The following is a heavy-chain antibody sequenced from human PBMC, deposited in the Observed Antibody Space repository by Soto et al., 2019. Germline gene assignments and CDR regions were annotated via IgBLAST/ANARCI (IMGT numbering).Heavy chain of an antibody. CDR1: GFTFSSYA. CDR2: ISGSGGST. J-gene: IGHJ3*02. CDR3: AHPRGYGVFDAYDI. D-gene: IGHD4-17*01. Sequence: GGSLRLSCAAPGFTFSSYAMSWVRQAPGKGLEWVSAISGSGGSTYYADSVKGRFTISRDNSKNTLYLQMNSLRVEDTAVYYCAHPRGYGVFDAYDIWGQGTMVTVSS. V-gene: IGHV3-23*01.